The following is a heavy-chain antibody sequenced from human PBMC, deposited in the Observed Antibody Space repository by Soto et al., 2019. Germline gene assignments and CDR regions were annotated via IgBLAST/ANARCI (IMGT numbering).Heavy chain of an antibody. V-gene: IGHV4-59*08. CDR3: ARLNYGDYDY. CDR1: GGFISSYY. D-gene: IGHD4-17*01. J-gene: IGHJ4*02. Sequence: SETLSLTCTVSGGFISSYYWSWIRQPPGKGLEWIGYIYYSGSTNYNPSLKSRVTISVDTSKNQFSLKLSSVTAADTAVYYCARLNYGDYDYWGQGTLVTVSS. CDR2: IYYSGST.